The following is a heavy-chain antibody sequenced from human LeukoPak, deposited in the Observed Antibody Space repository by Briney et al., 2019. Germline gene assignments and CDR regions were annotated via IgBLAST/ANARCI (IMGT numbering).Heavy chain of an antibody. CDR2: ISAYNGNT. CDR1: GYTFTRFG. J-gene: IGHJ1*01. V-gene: IGHV1-18*01. D-gene: IGHD3-3*01. Sequence: ASVKVSCKASGYTFTRFGIRWVRQAPGQGLEWMGWISAYNGNTNYAQKLQGRVTMTTDTSTSTAYMELRSLRSDDTAVYYCARGPGRITIYGVVIKPEYFQHWGQGTLVTVSS. CDR3: ARGPGRITIYGVVIKPEYFQH.